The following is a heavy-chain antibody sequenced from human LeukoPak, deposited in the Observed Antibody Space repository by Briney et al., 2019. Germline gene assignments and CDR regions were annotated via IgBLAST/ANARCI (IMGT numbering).Heavy chain of an antibody. CDR3: AKDGEQWLGYPDAFDI. J-gene: IGHJ3*02. CDR2: ISYDGSNK. V-gene: IGHV3-30*18. Sequence: GASVKVSCKASGYTFTSYGMHWVRQAPGKGLEWVAVISYDGSNKYYADSVKGRFTISRDNSKNTLYLQMNSLRAEDTAVYYCAKDGEQWLGYPDAFDIWGQGTMVTVSS. CDR1: GYTFTSYG. D-gene: IGHD6-19*01.